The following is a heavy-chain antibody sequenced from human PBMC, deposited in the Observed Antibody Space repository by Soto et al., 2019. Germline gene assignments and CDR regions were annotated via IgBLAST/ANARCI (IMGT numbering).Heavy chain of an antibody. V-gene: IGHV3-9*01. CDR1: GFTFDDYA. J-gene: IGHJ6*03. D-gene: IGHD2-15*01. CDR3: AKGGGRGVVVADDYYYYYMDV. Sequence: GGSLRLSCASSGFTFDDYAMHLVRQAPGKGLEWVSGISWNSGSIGYADSVKGRFTISRDNAKNSLYLQMNSLRAEDTALYYCAKGGGRGVVVADDYYYYYMDVWGKGTTVTVSS. CDR2: ISWNSGSI.